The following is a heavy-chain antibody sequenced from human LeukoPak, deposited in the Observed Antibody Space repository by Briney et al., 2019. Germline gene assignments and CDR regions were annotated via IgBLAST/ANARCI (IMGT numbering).Heavy chain of an antibody. CDR1: GYSISSGSY. D-gene: IGHD4-17*01. Sequence: SETLSLTCGVSGYSISSGSYWGWIRAPPGEGLELIGSNYHSGFTYYDPSLQSRLTISVNTSKNELSLKLSSVTAADTAVYYCAREKTVTIVDYWGQGTLVTVSS. V-gene: IGHV4-38-2*02. J-gene: IGHJ4*02. CDR3: AREKTVTIVDY. CDR2: NYHSGFT.